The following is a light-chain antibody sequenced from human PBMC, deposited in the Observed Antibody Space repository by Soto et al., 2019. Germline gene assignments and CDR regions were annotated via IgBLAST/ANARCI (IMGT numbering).Light chain of an antibody. V-gene: IGKV1-39*01. CDR2: AAS. Sequence: DIQMTQSPSSLAASVGDRVTITCRASQSISSYLNWYQQKPGKAPTLLIYAASSLQSGVPSRFSGSGSGTDFTLTISSLQPEDFATYYCQQSYSTLWTFGQGTKVEIK. CDR3: QQSYSTLWT. J-gene: IGKJ1*01. CDR1: QSISSY.